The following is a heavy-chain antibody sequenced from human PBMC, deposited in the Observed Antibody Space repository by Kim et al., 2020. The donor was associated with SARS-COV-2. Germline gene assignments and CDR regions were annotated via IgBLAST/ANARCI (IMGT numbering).Heavy chain of an antibody. D-gene: IGHD3-10*01. CDR1: GFTFSSYA. V-gene: IGHV3-23*01. Sequence: GVSLRLSCVASGFTFSSYAMSWVRQAPGKGLEWVSAISGSGGSTYYADSVKGRFTISRDNSKNTLYLQMNSLRAEDTAVYYCAKGPFLPVRGVLDYWGQGTLVTVSS. J-gene: IGHJ4*02. CDR3: AKGPFLPVRGVLDY. CDR2: ISGSGGST.